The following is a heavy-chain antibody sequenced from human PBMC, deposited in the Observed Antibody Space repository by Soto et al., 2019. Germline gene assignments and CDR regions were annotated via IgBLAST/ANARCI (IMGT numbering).Heavy chain of an antibody. V-gene: IGHV3-11*06. CDR1: GFTFSDYY. J-gene: IGHJ4*02. CDR3: ARDPRPIDY. CDR2: ISSSRSYT. Sequence: GGSLRLSCAASGFTFSDYYMSWIRQAPGKGLEWVSYISSSRSYTNYADSVKGRFTISRDNAKNSLYLQMNSLRAEDTAVYYCARDPRPIDYWGQGTLVTVSS.